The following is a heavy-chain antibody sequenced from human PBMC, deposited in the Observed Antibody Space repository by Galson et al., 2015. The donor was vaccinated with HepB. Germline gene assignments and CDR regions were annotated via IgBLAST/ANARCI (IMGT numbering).Heavy chain of an antibody. J-gene: IGHJ4*02. D-gene: IGHD5-18*01. CDR3: ARDQGGGYSYGYFDY. CDR1: GFTFSSYG. CDR2: IWYDGSNK. V-gene: IGHV3-33*08. Sequence: SLRLSCAASGFTFSSYGMHWVRQAPGKGLEWVAVIWYDGSNKYYADSVKGRFTISRDNSKNTLYLQMNSLRAEDTAVYYCARDQGGGYSYGYFDYWGQGTLVTVSS.